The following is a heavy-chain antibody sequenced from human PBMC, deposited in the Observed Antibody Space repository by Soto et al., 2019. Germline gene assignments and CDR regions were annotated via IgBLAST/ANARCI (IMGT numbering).Heavy chain of an antibody. V-gene: IGHV1-18*01. J-gene: IGHJ4*02. CDR3: AREWDNKSEHSSGWYDDF. Sequence: ASVKVSCKTSGYTFSSYGISWVRQAPGQGLEWMGRISGYSGHTYYAQKFQGRVTMTTDTSTNTVYMELRSLRSDDTAVYYCAREWDNKSEHSSGWYDDFWGQGTLVTVSS. D-gene: IGHD6-19*01. CDR2: ISGYSGHT. CDR1: GYTFSSYG.